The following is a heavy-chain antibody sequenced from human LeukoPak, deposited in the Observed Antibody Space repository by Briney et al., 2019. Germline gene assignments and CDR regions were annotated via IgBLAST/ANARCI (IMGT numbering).Heavy chain of an antibody. CDR1: GYTFTSYG. J-gene: IGHJ3*02. Sequence: ASVKICCKASGYTFTSYGISWVRQAPGQGLEWMGWISAYNGSTNYAQKLQGRVTMTTDTSTSTAYMELRSLRSDDTAVYYCARDPYYYDSSGYPDAFDIWGQGTMVTVSS. CDR2: ISAYNGST. V-gene: IGHV1-18*01. D-gene: IGHD3-22*01. CDR3: ARDPYYYDSSGYPDAFDI.